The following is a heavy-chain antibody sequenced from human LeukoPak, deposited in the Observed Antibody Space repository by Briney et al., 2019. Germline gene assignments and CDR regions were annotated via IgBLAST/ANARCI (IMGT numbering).Heavy chain of an antibody. D-gene: IGHD3-22*01. V-gene: IGHV1-69*13. Sequence: SVTVSCKASGYTFTSYDINWVRQAPGQGLEWMGGIIPIFGTAKYAQKFQGRVTITADESTSTAYMELSSLRSDDTAVYYCARGGTYSYDSSAQDWGQGTLVTVSS. CDR3: ARGGTYSYDSSAQD. CDR1: GYTFTSYD. CDR2: IIPIFGTA. J-gene: IGHJ4*02.